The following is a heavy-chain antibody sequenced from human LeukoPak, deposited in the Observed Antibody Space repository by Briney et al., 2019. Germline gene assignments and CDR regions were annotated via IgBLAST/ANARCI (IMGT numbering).Heavy chain of an antibody. D-gene: IGHD3-22*01. CDR2: ISSSSSYI. J-gene: IGHJ3*02. Sequence: GGSLRLSCAASGFSFSNYAMSWVRQAPGKGLEWVSSISSSSSYIYYADSVKGRFTISRDNAKNSLYLQMNSLRAEDTAVYYCARERSGYYRLDAFDIWGQGTMVAVSS. CDR3: ARERSGYYRLDAFDI. V-gene: IGHV3-21*01. CDR1: GFSFSNYA.